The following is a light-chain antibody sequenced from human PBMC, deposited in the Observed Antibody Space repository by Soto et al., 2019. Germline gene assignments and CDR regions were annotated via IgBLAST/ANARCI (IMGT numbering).Light chain of an antibody. Sequence: QLVLTQSSSASASLGSSVKLTCTLSSGHTTYVIAWHQQQPGKAPRFLMELEGSGSYNKGSGIPDRFSGSSSGADRYLTISNLQSEDEADYYCETWDSNIRVFGGGTQLTVL. V-gene: IGLV4-60*03. J-gene: IGLJ3*02. CDR1: SGHTTYV. CDR2: LEGSGSY. CDR3: ETWDSNIRV.